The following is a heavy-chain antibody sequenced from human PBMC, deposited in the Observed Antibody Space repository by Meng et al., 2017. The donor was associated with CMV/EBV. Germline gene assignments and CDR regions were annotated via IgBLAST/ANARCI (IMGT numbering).Heavy chain of an antibody. V-gene: IGHV3-74*01. Sequence: GESLKISCVASGFTFDNFWMHWVRPAPGKGPVWVSVINSNGSITNYADSVKGRFPITRDNAKNTVHLQMNSLTAEDSALYYCARSGTGLASRHDNWGQGTLVTVSS. CDR1: GFTFDNFW. J-gene: IGHJ4*02. CDR3: ARSGTGLASRHDN. CDR2: INSNGSIT. D-gene: IGHD3/OR15-3a*01.